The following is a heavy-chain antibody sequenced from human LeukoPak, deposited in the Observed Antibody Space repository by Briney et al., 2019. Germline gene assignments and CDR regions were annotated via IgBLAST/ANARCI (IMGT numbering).Heavy chain of an antibody. CDR3: ARALYSSSWYSDY. CDR1: GFTFSSYA. D-gene: IGHD6-13*01. Sequence: GGSLRLSCAASGFTFSSYAMHWVRQAPGKGLEWVAVISYDGSNKYYADSVKGRFTISRDNSKNTLYLQMNSLRAEDTAVYYCARALYSSSWYSDYWGQGTLVTVSS. CDR2: ISYDGSNK. V-gene: IGHV3-30-3*01. J-gene: IGHJ4*02.